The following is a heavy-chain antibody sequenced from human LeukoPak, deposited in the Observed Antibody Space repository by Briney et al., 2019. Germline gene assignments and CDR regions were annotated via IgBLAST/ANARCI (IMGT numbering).Heavy chain of an antibody. Sequence: GGSLRLSCAASGFTFSSYSMNWVRQAPGKGLEWVSSISSSGSTIYYADSVKGRFTISRDNAKNSLYLQMNSLRAEDTAVYYCARAMVVPAAVDYWGQGTLVTVSS. D-gene: IGHD2-2*01. J-gene: IGHJ4*02. CDR2: ISSSGSTI. CDR1: GFTFSSYS. CDR3: ARAMVVPAAVDY. V-gene: IGHV3-48*04.